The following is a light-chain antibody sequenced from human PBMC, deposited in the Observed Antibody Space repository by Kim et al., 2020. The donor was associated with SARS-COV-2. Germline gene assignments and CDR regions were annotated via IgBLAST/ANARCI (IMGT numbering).Light chain of an antibody. J-gene: IGLJ1*01. CDR3: SSYAGSYTFV. CDR1: SSDVGAYNY. CDR2: DVN. V-gene: IGLV2-11*01. Sequence: QSVLTQPGSVSGSPGQSVTISCTGTSSDVGAYNYVSWYQQHPGKAPKLMIYDVNKRPSGVPDRFSGSKSDNTASLTISGLQADDESDYYCSSYAGSYTFVFGTGTKVTVL.